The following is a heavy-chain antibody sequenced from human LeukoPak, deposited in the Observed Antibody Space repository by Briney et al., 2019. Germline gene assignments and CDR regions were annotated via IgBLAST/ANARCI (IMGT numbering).Heavy chain of an antibody. CDR3: VKEAGGRVRGSTWFDY. D-gene: IGHD2-15*01. V-gene: IGHV3-30*04. CDR1: GFTFSSYA. Sequence: PGRSLRLSCAASGFTFSSYAMHWVRQAPGKGLEWVAVISYDGSNKYYADSVKGRFTISRDNSKNTLYLQMNSLRAEDTAFYHCVKEAGGRVRGSTWFDYGGQGTLVTVPS. CDR2: ISYDGSNK. J-gene: IGHJ5*01.